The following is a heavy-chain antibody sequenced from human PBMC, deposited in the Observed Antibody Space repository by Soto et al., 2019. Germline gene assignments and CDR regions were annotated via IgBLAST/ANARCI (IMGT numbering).Heavy chain of an antibody. CDR2: IYTSGST. Sequence: KPSETLSLTCTVSGGSISSYYWSWIRQPAGKGPEWIGRIYTSGSTNYNPSLKSRVTMSVDTSKNQFSLKLSSVTAADTAVYYCARDQSAYYDFWSGYLGSEFYYYGMDVWGQGTTVTVSS. J-gene: IGHJ6*02. D-gene: IGHD3-3*01. CDR3: ARDQSAYYDFWSGYLGSEFYYYGMDV. CDR1: GGSISSYY. V-gene: IGHV4-4*07.